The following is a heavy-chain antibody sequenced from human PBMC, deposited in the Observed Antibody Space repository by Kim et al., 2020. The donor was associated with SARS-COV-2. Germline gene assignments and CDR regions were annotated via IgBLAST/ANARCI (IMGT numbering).Heavy chain of an antibody. CDR2: ISSSSSYI. Sequence: GGSLRLSCAASGFTFSSYSMNWVRQAPGKGLEWVSSISSSSSYIYYADSVKGRFTISRDNAKNSLYLQMNSLRAEDTAVYYCARSSSPAARGNDFDYWGQGTLVTVSS. CDR3: ARSSSPAARGNDFDY. D-gene: IGHD4-4*01. V-gene: IGHV3-21*01. CDR1: GFTFSSYS. J-gene: IGHJ4*02.